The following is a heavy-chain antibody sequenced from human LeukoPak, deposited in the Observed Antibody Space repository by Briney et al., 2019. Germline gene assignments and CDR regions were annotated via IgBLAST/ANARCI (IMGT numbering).Heavy chain of an antibody. J-gene: IGHJ5*02. Sequence: GGSLRLSCAASGFTFSSYSMNWVRQAPGKGLEWVSSISSSSSYIYYADSVKGRFTISRDNAQNSLYLQMNSLRAEDTAVYYCASYLPNWFDPWGQGTLVTVSS. CDR1: GFTFSSYS. D-gene: IGHD3-16*02. CDR3: ASYLPNWFDP. CDR2: ISSSSSYI. V-gene: IGHV3-21*01.